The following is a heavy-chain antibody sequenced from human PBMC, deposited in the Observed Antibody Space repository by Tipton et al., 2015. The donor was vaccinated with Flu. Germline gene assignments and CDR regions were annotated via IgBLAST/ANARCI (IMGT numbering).Heavy chain of an antibody. CDR1: GGSISSGSYY. J-gene: IGHJ4*02. Sequence: TLSLTCTVSGGSISSGSYYWSWIRQPAGKGLEWIGRIYTSGSTNYNPSLKSRVTISVDTSKNQFSLKLNSVTAADTAVYYCARSKYPPQGGVVDDYWGQGTLVTVSS. CDR3: ARSKYPPQGGVVDDY. V-gene: IGHV4-61*02. CDR2: IYTSGST. D-gene: IGHD3-3*01.